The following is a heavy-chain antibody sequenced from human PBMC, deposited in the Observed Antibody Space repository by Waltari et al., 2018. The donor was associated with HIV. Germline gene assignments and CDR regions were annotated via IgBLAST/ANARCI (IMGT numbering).Heavy chain of an antibody. D-gene: IGHD6-13*01. Sequence: QVQLVESGGGVVQPGRSLRLSCAVSGFTFSSYPMHWVRQAPGKGLEWVAVISYDGSNKYYADSVKGRFTISRDNSKNTLYLQMNSLRAEDTAVYYCAREAAAGTWFDPWGQGTLVTVSS. CDR3: AREAAAGTWFDP. CDR1: GFTFSSYP. V-gene: IGHV3-30*04. CDR2: ISYDGSNK. J-gene: IGHJ5*02.